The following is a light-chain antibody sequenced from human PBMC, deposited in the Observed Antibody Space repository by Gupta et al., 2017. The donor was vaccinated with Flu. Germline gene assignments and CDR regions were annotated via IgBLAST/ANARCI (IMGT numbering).Light chain of an antibody. Sequence: TLSVCPGERATLSCTASQTIRTNLAWYQQKPGQAPRLLIYGASTRATGIPARFSGSGSGTEFTLTIRSLQSEDFAVYYCQQYTNWPPWTFGQ. CDR2: GAS. CDR1: QTIRTN. CDR3: QQYTNWPPWT. V-gene: IGKV3-15*01. J-gene: IGKJ1*01.